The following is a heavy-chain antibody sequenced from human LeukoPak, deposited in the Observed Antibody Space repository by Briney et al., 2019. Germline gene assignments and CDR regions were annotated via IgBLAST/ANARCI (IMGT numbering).Heavy chain of an antibody. J-gene: IGHJ5*02. CDR2: ISGSGSTT. CDR1: GFTFSDYA. CDR3: AKEKTSTFNWFDP. Sequence: GRSLRLSCAASGFTFSDYAMIWVRQAPGKGLEWVSTISGSGSTTYSADSVKGRFIISRDNSKNTLYLQMNSLRVEDTAVYYCAKEKTSTFNWFDPWGQGTLVIVSS. D-gene: IGHD3-3*02. V-gene: IGHV3-23*01.